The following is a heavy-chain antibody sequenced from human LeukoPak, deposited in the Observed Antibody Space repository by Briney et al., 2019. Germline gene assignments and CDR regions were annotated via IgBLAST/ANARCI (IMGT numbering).Heavy chain of an antibody. CDR1: GYTFTSYY. Sequence: GASVKVSCKASGYTFTSYYMHWVRQAPGQGLGWMGIINPSGGGTSYAQKFQGRVTMTRDTSTITVYMELSSLRSEDTAVYYCARDGGTYYDILTGYYPLYYFDYWGQGTLVTVSS. V-gene: IGHV1-46*01. D-gene: IGHD3-9*01. CDR2: INPSGGGT. CDR3: ARDGGTYYDILTGYYPLYYFDY. J-gene: IGHJ4*02.